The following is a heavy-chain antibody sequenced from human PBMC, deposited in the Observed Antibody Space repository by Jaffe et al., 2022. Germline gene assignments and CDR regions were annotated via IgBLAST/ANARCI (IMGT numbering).Heavy chain of an antibody. V-gene: IGHV1-69*01. J-gene: IGHJ6*03. D-gene: IGHD5-18*01. CDR1: GGTFSSYA. CDR3: AINVDTAMVSPSYYYYYMDV. Sequence: QVQLVQSGAEVKKPGSSVKVSCKASGGTFSSYAISWVRQAPGQGLEWMGGIIPIFGTANYAQKFQGRVTITADESTSTAYMELSSLRSEDTAVYYCAINVDTAMVSPSYYYYYMDVWGKGTTVTVSS. CDR2: IIPIFGTA.